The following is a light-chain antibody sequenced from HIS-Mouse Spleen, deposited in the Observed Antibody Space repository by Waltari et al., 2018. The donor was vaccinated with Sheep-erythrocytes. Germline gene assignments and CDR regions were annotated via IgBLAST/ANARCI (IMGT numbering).Light chain of an antibody. V-gene: IGLV2-11*01. J-gene: IGLJ3*02. CDR2: DVS. CDR3: CSYAGSYTFWV. Sequence: QSALTQPRSVSGSPGQSVTISCTGTSSDVGGYNYVSRYQQHPGKAPELMIYDVSKRPSGVPDRFSGSKSGNTASLTISGLQAEDEADYYCCSYAGSYTFWVFGGGTKLTVL. CDR1: SSDVGGYNY.